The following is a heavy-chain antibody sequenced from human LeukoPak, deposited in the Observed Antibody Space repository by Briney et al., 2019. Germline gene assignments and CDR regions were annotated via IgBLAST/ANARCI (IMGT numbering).Heavy chain of an antibody. D-gene: IGHD6-13*01. J-gene: IGHJ4*02. CDR1: GGSISSSSYY. V-gene: IGHV4-39*01. CDR2: IYYSGST. CDR3: IANGSSWPTSVDY. Sequence: SETLSLTCTVSGGSISSSSYYWGWIRQPPGKGLEWIGSIYYSGSTYYNPSLKSRVTISVDTSKNQFSLKLSSATAADTAVYYCIANGSSWPTSVDYWGQGTLVTVSS.